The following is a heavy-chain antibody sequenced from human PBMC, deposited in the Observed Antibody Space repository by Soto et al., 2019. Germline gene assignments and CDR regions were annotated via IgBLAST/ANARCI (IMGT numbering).Heavy chain of an antibody. CDR2: INPNSGGT. CDR3: ARDRNIAALDY. D-gene: IGHD6-6*01. CDR1: GYTFTGYY. V-gene: IGHV1-2*02. J-gene: IGHJ4*02. Sequence: ASVKVFCKASGYTFTGYYMHWVRQAPGQGLEWMGWINPNSGGTNYAQKFQGRVTMTRDTSISTAYMELSRLRSGDTAVYYCARDRNIAALDYWGQGTLVTVSS.